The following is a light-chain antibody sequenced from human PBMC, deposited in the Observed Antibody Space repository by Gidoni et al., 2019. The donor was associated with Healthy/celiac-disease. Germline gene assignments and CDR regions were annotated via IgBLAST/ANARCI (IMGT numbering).Light chain of an antibody. V-gene: IGLV3-25*03. Sequence: SYELTQPPSVSVSPGQTARITCSGDALPKQYAYWYQQKPDQAPVLVIYKDSERPSGIPERFSRSSSGTTVTLTISGVQAEDEADYYCQSADSSGTYVFGTGTKVTVL. CDR1: ALPKQY. J-gene: IGLJ1*01. CDR3: QSADSSGTYV. CDR2: KDS.